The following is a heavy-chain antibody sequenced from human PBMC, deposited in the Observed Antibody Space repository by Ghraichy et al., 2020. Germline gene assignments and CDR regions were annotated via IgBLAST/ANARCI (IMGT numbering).Heavy chain of an antibody. V-gene: IGHV3-64D*06. Sequence: GGSLRLSCSASGFIFSSYAMHWVRQAPGKGLEYVSAITSNGGSTYYADSVKGRLTISRDNSKNTLYLQMSSLRAEDTAVYYCVKDPDIVAVGTADVFDIWSQGTMVTVSS. J-gene: IGHJ3*02. D-gene: IGHD6-13*01. CDR3: VKDPDIVAVGTADVFDI. CDR1: GFIFSSYA. CDR2: ITSNGGST.